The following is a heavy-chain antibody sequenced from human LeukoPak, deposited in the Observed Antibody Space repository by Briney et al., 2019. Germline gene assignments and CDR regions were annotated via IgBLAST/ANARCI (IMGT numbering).Heavy chain of an antibody. J-gene: IGHJ5*02. Sequence: PGGSLRLSCVASGLIFSTCGMHWVRQAPGKGLEWLTHIRYDESATYYADSVKGRFTISRENSKNTLYLQMNSLRGEDTAVYYCARDLSSSWYPGWFDPWGQGTLVTVSS. CDR2: IRYDESAT. CDR1: GLIFSTCG. D-gene: IGHD6-13*01. CDR3: ARDLSSSWYPGWFDP. V-gene: IGHV3-30*02.